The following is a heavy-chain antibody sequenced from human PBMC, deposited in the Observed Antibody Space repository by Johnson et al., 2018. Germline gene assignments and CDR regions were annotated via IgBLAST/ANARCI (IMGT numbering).Heavy chain of an antibody. Sequence: QVQLVESGGGVVQPGRSLRLSCAASGFTFSSYAMHWVRQAPGKGLEWVAVISYDGSNKYYADSVKGRFTNSRDNSKNTLYLQMNSLRAEDTAVYYCANGGVAYFSYYSGMDVWGQGTTVTVSS. D-gene: IGHD3-3*01. CDR1: GFTFSSYA. J-gene: IGHJ6*02. V-gene: IGHV3-30-3*01. CDR2: ISYDGSNK. CDR3: ANGGVAYFSYYSGMDV.